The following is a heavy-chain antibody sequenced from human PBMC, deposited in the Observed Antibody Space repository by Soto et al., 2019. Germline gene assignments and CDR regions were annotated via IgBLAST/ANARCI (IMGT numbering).Heavy chain of an antibody. V-gene: IGHV3-7*01. CDR3: ARDLYGGYTDGPGDY. Sequence: EVQLVESGGGLVQPGGSLRLSCAASGFMFSATWMSWVRQAPGKGLEWVANIHGDGGKIYYVDSVKGRFTISRDNAKRSLYLQMNSLRAEDTAVYYCARDLYGGYTDGPGDYWGQGALVAVSS. D-gene: IGHD5-18*01. CDR1: GFMFSATW. CDR2: IHGDGGKI. J-gene: IGHJ4*02.